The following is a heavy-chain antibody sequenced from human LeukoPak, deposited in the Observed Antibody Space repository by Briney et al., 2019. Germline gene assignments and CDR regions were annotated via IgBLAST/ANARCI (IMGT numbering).Heavy chain of an antibody. CDR2: MNPNSGNT. D-gene: IGHD3-3*01. CDR3: ARATYYDFWSGYYSYYYYYMDV. J-gene: IGHJ6*03. CDR1: GYTFTSYD. Sequence: ASVKVSCKASGYTFTSYDINWVRQATGQGLEWMGWMNPNSGNTGYAQKFQGRVTITRNTSISTAYMELSSLRSEDTAVYYCARATYYDFWSGYYSYYYYYMDVWGKGTTVTVSS. V-gene: IGHV1-8*03.